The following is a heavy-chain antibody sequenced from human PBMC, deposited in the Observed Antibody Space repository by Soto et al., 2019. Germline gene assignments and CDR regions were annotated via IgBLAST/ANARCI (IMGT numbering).Heavy chain of an antibody. CDR2: IYYSGST. V-gene: IGHV4-59*02. J-gene: IGHJ6*02. CDR3: ARDHNYYYGMDV. Sequence: PSETLSLTCFVSGGSVTSHHWSWNRQFPGQGLEWIGYIYYSGSTNYNPSLKSRVTISVDTSKNQFSLKLSSVTAADTAVYYCARDHNYYYGMDVWGQGTTVTVSS. CDR1: GGSVTSHH.